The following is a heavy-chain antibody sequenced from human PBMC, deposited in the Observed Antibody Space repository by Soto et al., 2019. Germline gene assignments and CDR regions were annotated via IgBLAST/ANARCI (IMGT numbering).Heavy chain of an antibody. CDR1: GGSISSSSHY. CDR3: ARHPSLLWFN. Sequence: SETLSLTCTVSGGSISSSSHYWGWIRQPPGKGLEWIGSIYYSGSTYYNPSLKSRVTISVDTSKNQFSLKLNSVTAADTAVYYCARHPSLLWFNWGQGTQVTVSS. J-gene: IGHJ4*02. CDR2: IYYSGST. V-gene: IGHV4-39*01. D-gene: IGHD3-10*01.